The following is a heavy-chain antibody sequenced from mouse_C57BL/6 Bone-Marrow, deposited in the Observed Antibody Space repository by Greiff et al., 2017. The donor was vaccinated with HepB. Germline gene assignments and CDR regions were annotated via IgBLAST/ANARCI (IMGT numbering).Heavy chain of an antibody. J-gene: IGHJ1*03. CDR2: INSDGGST. CDR3: ARHGKLGPWWYFDV. D-gene: IGHD4-1*01. V-gene: IGHV5-2*01. CDR1: EYEFPSHD. Sequence: EVKLMESGGGLVQPGESLKLSCESNEYEFPSHDMSWVRKTPEKRLELVAAINSDGGSTYYPDTMERRFIISRDNTKKTLYLQMSSLRSEDTALYYCARHGKLGPWWYFDVWGTGTTVTVSS.